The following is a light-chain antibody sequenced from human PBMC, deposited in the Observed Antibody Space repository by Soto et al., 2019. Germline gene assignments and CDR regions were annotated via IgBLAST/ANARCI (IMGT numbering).Light chain of an antibody. CDR3: CSYTGSSSLV. CDR2: DVS. J-gene: IGLJ2*01. Sequence: QSVLAQPASLSGSLGQSITISCTGTSSDVGGYNYVSWYQQHPGKAPKLLIYDVSYRPSGVSNRFSGSKSGNTASLTISGLQAEDEADYYCCSYTGSSSLVFGGGTKLTVL. V-gene: IGLV2-14*01. CDR1: SSDVGGYNY.